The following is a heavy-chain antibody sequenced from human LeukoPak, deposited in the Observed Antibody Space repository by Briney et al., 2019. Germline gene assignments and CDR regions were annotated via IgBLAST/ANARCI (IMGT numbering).Heavy chain of an antibody. D-gene: IGHD5-12*01. CDR2: ITDAVGST. Sequence: PGGSLRLSCAVSGFTFSSSSISWVRQAPGKGLEWVSAITDAVGSTHYADSVKGRFTISSDNSKNTVYLQMNSLRPEDMAVYYCAKEIFSGLLYIDYWGQGTLVTVSS. CDR1: GFTFSSSS. J-gene: IGHJ4*02. CDR3: AKEIFSGLLYIDY. V-gene: IGHV3-23*01.